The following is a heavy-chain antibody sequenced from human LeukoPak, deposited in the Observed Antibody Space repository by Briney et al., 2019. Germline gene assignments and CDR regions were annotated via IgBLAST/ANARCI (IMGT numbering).Heavy chain of an antibody. V-gene: IGHV3-48*01. CDR2: ISSSSSVI. CDR1: GFTFSAYS. D-gene: IGHD5-18*01. Sequence: PGGSLRLSCAASGFTFSAYSMNWFRQAPGKGLEWVSYISSSSSVIFYPDSMKGRFTISRDNAKNSLYLQMNSLTAEDTAVYYCARDRRGDSYGPLESWGQGTLVTVSS. J-gene: IGHJ4*02. CDR3: ARDRRGDSYGPLES.